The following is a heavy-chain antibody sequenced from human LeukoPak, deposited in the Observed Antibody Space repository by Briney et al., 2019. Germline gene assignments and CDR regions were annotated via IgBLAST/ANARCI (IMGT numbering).Heavy chain of an antibody. J-gene: IGHJ4*02. CDR2: ISYDGSNK. V-gene: IGHV3-30*18. D-gene: IGHD1-26*01. Sequence: GSLRLSCAASGFTFSSYGMHWVRQAPGKGLEWVAVISYDGSNKYYADSVKGRFTISRDNSKNTLYLQMNSLRAEDTAVYYCAKGWESGSQAWYYFDYWGQGTLVTVSS. CDR1: GFTFSSYG. CDR3: AKGWESGSQAWYYFDY.